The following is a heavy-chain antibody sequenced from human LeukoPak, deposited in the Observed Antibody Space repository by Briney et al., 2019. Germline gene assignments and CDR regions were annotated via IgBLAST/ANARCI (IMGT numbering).Heavy chain of an antibody. D-gene: IGHD3-9*01. J-gene: IGHJ4*02. CDR3: TTVDDILTGYGLGDN. V-gene: IGHV3-15*01. Sequence: GGSLRLSCAASGFTFDDYGMSWVRQAPGKGLEWVGRIKSKTDGGTIDYAAPVKGRFTISRDDSKNTLYLQINSLKTEDTAVYYCTTVDDILTGYGLGDNWGQGTLVTVSS. CDR2: IKSKTDGGTI. CDR1: GFTFDDYG.